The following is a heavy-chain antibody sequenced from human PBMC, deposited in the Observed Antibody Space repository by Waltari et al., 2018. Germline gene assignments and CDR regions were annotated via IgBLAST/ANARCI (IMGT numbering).Heavy chain of an antibody. D-gene: IGHD6-19*01. CDR2: IERGDSET. Sequence: EVQLIQSGAEVKKPGATVKISCKSSGKTFINSYMHWVRKAPGKEFEWRGRIERGDSETVYAQKFQGRLIITAVTSTDTAYMDLSSLTSDDTAVYYCATDNVAVAVAGSLSLDYWGQGTQVTVSS. CDR3: ATDNVAVAVAGSLSLDY. CDR1: GKTFINSY. J-gene: IGHJ4*02. V-gene: IGHV1-69-2*01.